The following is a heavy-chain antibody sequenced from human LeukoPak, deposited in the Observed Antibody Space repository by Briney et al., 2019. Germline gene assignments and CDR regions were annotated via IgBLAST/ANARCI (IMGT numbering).Heavy chain of an antibody. J-gene: IGHJ1*01. V-gene: IGHV4-61*02. CDR1: GGSISSGTYY. CDR2: IYTSGST. Sequence: PSETLSLTCTVSGGSISSGTYYWTWIRQPAGKGLEWIGRIYTSGSTNYNPSLKSRVTISVDTSKNQFSLKLSSVTAADTAVYYCARDYYGSGSYFKLTTAEYFQHWGQGTLVTVSS. CDR3: ARDYYGSGSYFKLTTAEYFQH. D-gene: IGHD3-10*01.